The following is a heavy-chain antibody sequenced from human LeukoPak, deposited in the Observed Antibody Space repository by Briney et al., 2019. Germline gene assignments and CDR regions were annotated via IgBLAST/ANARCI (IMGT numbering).Heavy chain of an antibody. CDR2: ISAYNGNT. CDR1: GYTFTSYG. Sequence: ASVKVSCKASGYTFTSYGISWVRQAPGQGLEWMGWISAYNGNTNYAQKLQGRVTMTTDTSTSTAYMELRSPRSDDTAVYYCARDRVGSSWYYYYYGMDVWGQGTTVTVSS. CDR3: ARDRVGSSWYYYYYGMDV. D-gene: IGHD6-13*01. J-gene: IGHJ6*02. V-gene: IGHV1-18*01.